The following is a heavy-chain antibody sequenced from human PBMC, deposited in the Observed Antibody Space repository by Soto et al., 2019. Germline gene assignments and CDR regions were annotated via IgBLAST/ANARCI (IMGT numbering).Heavy chain of an antibody. D-gene: IGHD3-10*01. CDR2: IYHSGST. Sequence: SETLSLTCAVSGYSTSSGYYWGWIRQPPGKGLEWIGSIYHSGSTYYNPSLKSRVTISVDTSKNQFSLKLSSVTAADTAVYYCARGYGSGSYYDYYYGMDVWGQGTTVTVSS. CDR3: ARGYGSGSYYDYYYGMDV. CDR1: GYSTSSGYY. J-gene: IGHJ6*02. V-gene: IGHV4-38-2*01.